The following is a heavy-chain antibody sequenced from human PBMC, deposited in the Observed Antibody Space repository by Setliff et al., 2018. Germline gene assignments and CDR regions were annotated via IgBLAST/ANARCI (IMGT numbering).Heavy chain of an antibody. J-gene: IGHJ3*02. CDR3: ARDRDPDYYDSSGNDAFDI. D-gene: IGHD3-22*01. V-gene: IGHV3-7*01. Sequence: GGSLRLSCAASGFTFSSYAMSWVRQAPGKGLEWVANIKQDGSEKYYVDSVKGRFTISRDNAKNSLYLQMNSLRAEDTAVYYCARDRDPDYYDSSGNDAFDIWGQGTMVTVSS. CDR1: GFTFSSYA. CDR2: IKQDGSEK.